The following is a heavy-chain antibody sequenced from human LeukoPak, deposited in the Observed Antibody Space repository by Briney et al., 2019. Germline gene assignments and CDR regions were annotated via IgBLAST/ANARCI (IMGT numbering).Heavy chain of an antibody. Sequence: GASVKVSCKASGYTFTSCGISWVRQAPGQGLEWMGWISAYNGNTNYAQKLQGRVTMTTDTSTSTAYMELRSLRSDDTDVYYCARRPIVGATSRFDPWGQGTLVTVSS. CDR2: ISAYNGNT. J-gene: IGHJ5*02. V-gene: IGHV1-18*01. CDR3: ARRPIVGATSRFDP. D-gene: IGHD1-26*01. CDR1: GYTFTSCG.